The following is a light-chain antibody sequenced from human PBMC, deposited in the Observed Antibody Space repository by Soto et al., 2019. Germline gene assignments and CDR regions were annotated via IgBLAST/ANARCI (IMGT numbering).Light chain of an antibody. V-gene: IGKV3-15*01. CDR2: DTS. CDR1: QSVGSN. Sequence: TLSVSPGERVTLSCRASQSVGSNLAWYQQKPGLAPRVLIYDTSTRATVIPARFSGSGSGTEFTLTISSLQSEDFAVYYCQQYDNWPLTFGGGTKVDIK. J-gene: IGKJ4*01. CDR3: QQYDNWPLT.